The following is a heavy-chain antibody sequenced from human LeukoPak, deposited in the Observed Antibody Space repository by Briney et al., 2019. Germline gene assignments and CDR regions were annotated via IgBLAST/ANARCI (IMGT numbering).Heavy chain of an antibody. Sequence: GGSLRLSCAASGFTFSSYSMNWVRQAPGKGLEWVSSISSSSSYIYYADSVKGRFTISRDNAKNSLYLQMNSLRAEDTAVYYCAREGKNTIPICAFDIWGQGTMVTVSS. D-gene: IGHD3-10*01. CDR1: GFTFSSYS. CDR3: AREGKNTIPICAFDI. CDR2: ISSSSSYI. V-gene: IGHV3-21*01. J-gene: IGHJ3*02.